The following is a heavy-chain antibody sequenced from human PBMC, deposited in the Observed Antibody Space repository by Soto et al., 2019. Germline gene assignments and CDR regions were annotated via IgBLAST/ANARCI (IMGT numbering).Heavy chain of an antibody. CDR3: ASDYDRSGAY. J-gene: IGHJ4*01. V-gene: IGHV4-39*01. CDR1: GGSISSSSYY. Sequence: QLQLQESGPGLVKPSETLSLTCTVSGGSISSSSYYWGWIRQPPGKGLEWIGSIYYSGSTYYNPSPNTRLTISADTSKTPFSLTLTSVTAADTAVYYCASDYDRSGAYWGPGTLVTVSS. CDR2: IYYSGST. D-gene: IGHD3-22*01.